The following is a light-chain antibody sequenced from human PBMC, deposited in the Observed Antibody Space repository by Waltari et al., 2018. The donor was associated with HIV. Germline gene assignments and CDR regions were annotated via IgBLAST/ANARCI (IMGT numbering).Light chain of an antibody. V-gene: IGKV1-12*01. CDR3: QQAKTFPHT. J-gene: IGKJ4*01. Sequence: IQMTQSPSSVSVTVGGAVSINCRASQNIGKTLAWYQFKSNKAPRLLIYEASRLDDGVPASFSGSGSKSNFYLDITNVQTEDYGIYGCQQAKTFPHTFAGGTRVE. CDR2: EAS. CDR1: QNIGKT.